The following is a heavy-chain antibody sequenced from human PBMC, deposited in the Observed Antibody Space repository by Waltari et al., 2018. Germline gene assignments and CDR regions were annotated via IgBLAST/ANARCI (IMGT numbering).Heavy chain of an antibody. Sequence: QVQLQESGPRLVKRSEPLSLPCTVSGDPVSDYYWSWLRQPAGKGLEWIGRIDPSGTTNYNPSLKSRVTMSGDTSKNQFSLRLRSVTVADTAVYYCAREFDSSGYYYRAAWGQGALVTVSS. CDR3: AREFDSSGYYYRAA. CDR1: GDPVSDYY. V-gene: IGHV4-4*07. CDR2: IDPSGTT. D-gene: IGHD3-22*01. J-gene: IGHJ5*02.